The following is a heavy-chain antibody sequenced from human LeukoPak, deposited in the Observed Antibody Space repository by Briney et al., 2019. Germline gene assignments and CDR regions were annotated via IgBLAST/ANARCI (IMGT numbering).Heavy chain of an antibody. CDR3: TREQDREAAATVIGDS. D-gene: IGHD2-15*01. Sequence: QPGGSLRLSCAASGFTFSSYAMHWVRQAPGKGLEWVAVISYDGSNKYYADSVKGRFTISRDNSKNTLYLQMNSLRAEDTAVYYCTREQDREAAATVIGDSWGQGTLVTVSS. J-gene: IGHJ4*02. V-gene: IGHV3-30*04. CDR1: GFTFSSYA. CDR2: ISYDGSNK.